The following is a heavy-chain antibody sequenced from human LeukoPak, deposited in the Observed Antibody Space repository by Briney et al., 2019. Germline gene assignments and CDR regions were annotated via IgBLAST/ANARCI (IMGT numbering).Heavy chain of an antibody. D-gene: IGHD1-26*01. J-gene: IGHJ4*02. Sequence: PSETLSLTCAVYGGSFSGYYWSWIRQPPGKGLEWIGEINHSGSTNYNPSLKSRVTISVDTSKNQFSLKLTSVTAADTAVYFCARRSDSGSDDGEDYFDYWGQGTLATVSS. V-gene: IGHV4-34*01. CDR1: GGSFSGYY. CDR2: INHSGST. CDR3: ARRSDSGSDDGEDYFDY.